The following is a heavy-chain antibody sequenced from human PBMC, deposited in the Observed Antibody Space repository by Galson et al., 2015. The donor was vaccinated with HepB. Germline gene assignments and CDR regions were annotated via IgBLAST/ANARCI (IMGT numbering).Heavy chain of an antibody. Sequence: SLRLSCAASGFTFSSYGMHWVRQAPGKGLEWAAVIWYDGSNKYYADSVKGRFTISRDNSKNTLYLQMNSLRAEDTAVYYCARGAAVAEFDYWGQGTLVTVSS. D-gene: IGHD6-19*01. CDR1: GFTFSSYG. V-gene: IGHV3-33*01. J-gene: IGHJ4*02. CDR3: ARGAAVAEFDY. CDR2: IWYDGSNK.